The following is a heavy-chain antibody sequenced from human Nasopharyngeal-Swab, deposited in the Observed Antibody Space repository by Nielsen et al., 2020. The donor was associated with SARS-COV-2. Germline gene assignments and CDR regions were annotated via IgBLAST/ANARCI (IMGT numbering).Heavy chain of an antibody. CDR3: AREGSSSIVGATFFDY. Sequence: GGSLTLACAASGLTFNNYNFNWVRPAPGKGLEWVSSISSSSSYIYYADSVKGRFTISRDNAKNSLYLQMNSLRAEDTAVYYCAREGSSSIVGATFFDYWGQGTLVTVSS. D-gene: IGHD1-26*01. J-gene: IGHJ4*02. CDR1: GLTFNNYN. CDR2: ISSSSSYI. V-gene: IGHV3-21*01.